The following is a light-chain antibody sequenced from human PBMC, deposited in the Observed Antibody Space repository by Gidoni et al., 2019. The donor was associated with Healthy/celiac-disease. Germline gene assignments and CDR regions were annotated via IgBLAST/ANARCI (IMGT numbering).Light chain of an antibody. Sequence: EIVMTQSPATLSVSPGERATLSCRASQSVSSNLAWYQQKPGQAPRLLIYGASTRATGIPARLSGSGSGTEFNLTISSLQSEDFAVYYCQQYNNWTPWTFGQGTKVEIK. CDR1: QSVSSN. J-gene: IGKJ1*01. CDR2: GAS. V-gene: IGKV3-15*01. CDR3: QQYNNWTPWT.